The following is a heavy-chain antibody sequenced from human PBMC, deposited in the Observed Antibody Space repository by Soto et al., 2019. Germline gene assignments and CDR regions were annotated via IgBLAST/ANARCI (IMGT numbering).Heavy chain of an antibody. CDR2: ISGSGGST. V-gene: IGHV3-23*01. Sequence: GGSLRLSCAASGFTFSSYAMSWVRQAPGEGLEWVSAISGSGGSTYYADSAKGRFTISRDNSKNTLYLQMNSLRAEDTAVYYCAKIPHSSSWYLDAFDIWGQGTMVTVSS. CDR1: GFTFSSYA. J-gene: IGHJ3*02. CDR3: AKIPHSSSWYLDAFDI. D-gene: IGHD6-13*01.